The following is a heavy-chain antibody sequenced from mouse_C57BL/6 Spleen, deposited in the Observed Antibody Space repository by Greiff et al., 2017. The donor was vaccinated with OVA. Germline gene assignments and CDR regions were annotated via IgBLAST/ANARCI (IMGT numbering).Heavy chain of an antibody. V-gene: IGHV5-4*01. J-gene: IGHJ2*01. CDR3: AREGYDYDASFDY. D-gene: IGHD2-4*01. CDR2: ISDGGSYT. Sequence: DVMLVESGGGLVKPGGSLKLSCAASGFTFSSYAMSWVRQTPEKRLEWVATISDGGSYTYYPDNVKGRFTISRDNAKNNLYLQMSHLKSEDTAMYYCAREGYDYDASFDYWGQGTTLTVSS. CDR1: GFTFSSYA.